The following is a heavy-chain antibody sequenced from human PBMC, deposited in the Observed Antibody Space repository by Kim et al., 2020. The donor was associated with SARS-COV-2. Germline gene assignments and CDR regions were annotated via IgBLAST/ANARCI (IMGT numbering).Heavy chain of an antibody. CDR1: GGSISSGSYY. D-gene: IGHD3-10*01. V-gene: IGHV4-61*02. Sequence: SETLSLTCTVSGGSISSGSYYWSWIRQPAGKGLEWIGRIYTSGSTNYNPSLKSRVTISVDTSKNQFSLKLSSVTAADTAVYYCARDPGWFAPWGQGTLVTVSS. CDR3: ARDPGWFAP. J-gene: IGHJ5*02. CDR2: IYTSGST.